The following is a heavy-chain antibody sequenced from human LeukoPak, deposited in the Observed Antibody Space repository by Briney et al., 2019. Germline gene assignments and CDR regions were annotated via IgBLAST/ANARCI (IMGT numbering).Heavy chain of an antibody. CDR3: ARHPVLSTVTMGY. CDR1: GGTFSSYA. CDR2: IIPILGIA. V-gene: IGHV1-69*04. J-gene: IGHJ4*02. Sequence: SVKVSCKASGGTFSSYAISWVRQAPGQGLEWMGRIIPILGIANYAQKFQGRVTITADKSTSTAYMELSSLRSEDTAVYYCARHPVLSTVTMGYWGQGTLVTVSS. D-gene: IGHD4-17*01.